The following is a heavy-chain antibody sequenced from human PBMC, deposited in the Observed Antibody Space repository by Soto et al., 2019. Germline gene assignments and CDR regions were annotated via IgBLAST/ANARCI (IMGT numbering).Heavy chain of an antibody. CDR3: APHSGSVVVVAATSDYFYY. CDR2: ISGSGGST. Sequence: GGSLRLSCAASGFTFSSYAMSWVRQAPGKGQQWVSAISGSGGSTYYADSVKGRFTISRDNSKTTLYLQMNSLRAEDTAVYYCAPHSGSVVVVAATSDYFYYWAQGSLGTVSS. J-gene: IGHJ4*01. CDR1: GFTFSSYA. V-gene: IGHV3-23*01. D-gene: IGHD2-15*01.